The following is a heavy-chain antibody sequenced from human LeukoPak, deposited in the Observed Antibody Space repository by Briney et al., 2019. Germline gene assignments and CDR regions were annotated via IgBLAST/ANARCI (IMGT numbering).Heavy chain of an antibody. CDR3: AGVFPPEGFDIH. CDR1: GLAFSSYS. Sequence: PGRSLRLSCVASGLAFSSYSMHWVRQAPGKGLEWVGVISYDGSDEYYTDSVKGRFTISRDNSKNTVYLQMNSLRADDTAVYYCAGVFPPEGFDIHGGQGTLVTVSP. D-gene: IGHD3-10*01. CDR2: ISYDGSDE. J-gene: IGHJ4*02. V-gene: IGHV3-30*04.